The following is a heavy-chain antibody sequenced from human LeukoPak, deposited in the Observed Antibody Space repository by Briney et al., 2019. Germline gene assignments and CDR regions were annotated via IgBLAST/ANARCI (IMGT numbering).Heavy chain of an antibody. CDR1: GDSVTTNSAA. Sequence: SQTLSLTCAISGDSVTTNSAAWNWIRQYPSRGLEWLGRTYYRTKWYHDYAPSVHSLITINPDTSKNQFSLHLNSVTPEHTAVYYSARGNRYFDSWGQGSLMSVSS. CDR3: ARGNRYFDS. J-gene: IGHJ4*02. D-gene: IGHD3-16*02. CDR2: TYYRTKWYH. V-gene: IGHV6-1*01.